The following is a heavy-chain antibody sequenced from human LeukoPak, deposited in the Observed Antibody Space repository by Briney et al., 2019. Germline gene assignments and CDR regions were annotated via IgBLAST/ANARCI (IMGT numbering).Heavy chain of an antibody. CDR2: ISAYNDNT. V-gene: IGHV1-18*01. CDR3: ARDVGEGYCSGGSCSDY. CDR1: GYTFTNYA. Sequence: ASVKVSCKAPGYTFTNYAISWVRQAPGQGLEWMGWISAYNDNTNYAQKFQSRVTMTTDTSTSTAYMELRSLRSDDTAVYYCARDVGEGYCSGGSCSDYWGQGTLVTVSS. D-gene: IGHD2-15*01. J-gene: IGHJ4*02.